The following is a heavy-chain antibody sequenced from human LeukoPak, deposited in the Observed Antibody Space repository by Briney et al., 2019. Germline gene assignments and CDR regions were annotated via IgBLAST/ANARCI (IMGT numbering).Heavy chain of an antibody. CDR3: ARGAGADQVFDY. D-gene: IGHD1-14*01. Sequence: SETLSLTCTVSGGSISSGGYYWSWIRQPPGKGLEWIGYIYHSGSTYYNPSLKSRVTISVDRSKNQFSLKLSSVTAADTAVYYCARGAGADQVFDYWGQGTLVTVSS. V-gene: IGHV4-30-2*01. CDR2: IYHSGST. J-gene: IGHJ4*02. CDR1: GGSISSGGYY.